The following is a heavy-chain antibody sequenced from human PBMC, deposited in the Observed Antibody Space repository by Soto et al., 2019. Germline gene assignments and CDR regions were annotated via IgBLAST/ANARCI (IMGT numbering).Heavy chain of an antibody. Sequence: QVQLQESGPGLVKPSETLSLTCTVSGGSISSYYWSWIRQPAGKGLEWIGRIYTSGSTNYNPSLKSRVTMSVDTSKNQFSLKLSSVTAADTAVYYCARDNWYNWNSDYYYYYGMDVWGQGTTVTVSS. J-gene: IGHJ6*02. V-gene: IGHV4-4*07. CDR2: IYTSGST. CDR3: ARDNWYNWNSDYYYYYGMDV. CDR1: GGSISSYY. D-gene: IGHD1-7*01.